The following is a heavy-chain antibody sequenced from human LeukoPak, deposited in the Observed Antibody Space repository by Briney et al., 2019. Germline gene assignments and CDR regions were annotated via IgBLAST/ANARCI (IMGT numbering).Heavy chain of an antibody. D-gene: IGHD2-2*01. CDR3: ARVVPADPDYFDY. V-gene: IGHV1-2*02. J-gene: IGHJ4*02. CDR2: INPNSGGT. Sequence: ASVKVSCKASGYTFTGYYTHWVRQAPGQGLEWMGWINPNSGGTNYAQKFQGRVTMTRDTSISTAYMELSRLRSDDTAVYYCARVVPADPDYFDYWGQGTLVTVSS. CDR1: GYTFTGYY.